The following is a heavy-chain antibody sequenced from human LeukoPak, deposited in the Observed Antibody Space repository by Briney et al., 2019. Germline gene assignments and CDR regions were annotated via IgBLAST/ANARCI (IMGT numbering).Heavy chain of an antibody. CDR3: ARDDYRGVTNFDP. CDR2: ISYTGST. CDR1: GGSISPYF. Sequence: SETLSLTCTVSGGSISPYFWSWMRQTPGKGLEWIGYISYTGSTNYNPALKSRVTISVDTSKNQFSLQLTSVTAADTAVYYCARDDYRGVTNFDPWGQGTLVTVSS. V-gene: IGHV4-59*01. D-gene: IGHD3-10*01. J-gene: IGHJ5*02.